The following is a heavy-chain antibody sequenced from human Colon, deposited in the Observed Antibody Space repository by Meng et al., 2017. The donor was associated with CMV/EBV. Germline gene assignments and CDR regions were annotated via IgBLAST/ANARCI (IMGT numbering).Heavy chain of an antibody. CDR3: ARSGTYCSNTACYAIDS. J-gene: IGHJ4*02. Sequence: SETLSLTCSESGGSIAGYYWSWIRQIPGKGLEWIAYVHYTGDTNYSPSLKSRVTVSADTAKRQISLHLRSVTAADTAVYYCARSGTYCSNTACYAIDSWGQGTRVTVSS. CDR2: VHYTGDT. D-gene: IGHD2-2*01. CDR1: GGSIAGYY. V-gene: IGHV4-59*01.